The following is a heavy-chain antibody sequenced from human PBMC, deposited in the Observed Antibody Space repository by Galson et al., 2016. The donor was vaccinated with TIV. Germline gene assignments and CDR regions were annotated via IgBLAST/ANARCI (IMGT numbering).Heavy chain of an antibody. Sequence: SVKVSCKASGGTFKIHSITWVRQAPGQGLEWMGGIIPVFGTANYAQSFRGRVTITADESTNTAYLQLSSLRSEDTAVYYCAGLAPCGGDCYFFDDWGQGTLVTVSS. CDR2: IIPVFGTA. J-gene: IGHJ4*02. D-gene: IGHD2-21*01. CDR1: GGTFKIHS. CDR3: AGLAPCGGDCYFFDD. V-gene: IGHV1-69*13.